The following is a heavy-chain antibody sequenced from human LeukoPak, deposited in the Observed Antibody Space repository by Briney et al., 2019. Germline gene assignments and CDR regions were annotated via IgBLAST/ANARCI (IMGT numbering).Heavy chain of an antibody. D-gene: IGHD7-27*01. Sequence: SETLSLTCTVSGISINPYYWTWIRQPAGKGLEWVGRIIYTTGSTNYNPSLNSRVTMSVDTSKKQISLKLTYVTAADAAMYYCVRDGPSWGLLWGLGTLVTVSS. J-gene: IGHJ4*02. CDR2: IIYTTGST. CDR1: GISINPYY. V-gene: IGHV4-4*07. CDR3: VRDGPSWGLL.